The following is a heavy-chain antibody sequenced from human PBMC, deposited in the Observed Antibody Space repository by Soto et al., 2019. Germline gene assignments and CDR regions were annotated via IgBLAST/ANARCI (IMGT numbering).Heavy chain of an antibody. J-gene: IGHJ6*03. V-gene: IGHV4-31*03. Sequence: SETRSLTCTVSGGSINSADYYCSCICQNQGKGLEWIGYIYYSGSTYYNPSLKSRVTISVDSSKNQFSLKLSSVTAADTAVYYCARGYSSSWVHMDVCGKGTTVPVAS. CDR2: IYYSGST. D-gene: IGHD6-13*01. CDR3: ARGYSSSWVHMDV. CDR1: GGSINSADYY.